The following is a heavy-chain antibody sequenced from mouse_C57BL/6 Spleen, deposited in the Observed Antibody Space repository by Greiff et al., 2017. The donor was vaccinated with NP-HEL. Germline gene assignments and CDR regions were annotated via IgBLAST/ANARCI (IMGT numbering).Heavy chain of an antibody. CDR2: INPNYGTT. J-gene: IGHJ2*01. CDR3: TRWGTTVVDY. D-gene: IGHD1-1*01. V-gene: IGHV1-39*01. Sequence: VQLQQSGPELVKPGASVKISCKASGYSFTDYYMNWVKQSHGQSLEWIGVINPNYGTTSYNQKFKGKATLTVDQSSSTAYMQLNSLTSEESACYYCTRWGTTVVDYRGQGTTLTVSS. CDR1: GYSFTDYY.